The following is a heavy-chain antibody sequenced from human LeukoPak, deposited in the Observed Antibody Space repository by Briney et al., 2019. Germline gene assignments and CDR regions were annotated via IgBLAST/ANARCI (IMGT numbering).Heavy chain of an antibody. CDR2: IDYSGST. D-gene: IGHD3-10*01. CDR3: ARQSRKYYGSGSEDNWFDP. CDR1: GGSISPYY. Sequence: PSETLSLTCTVSGGSISPYYWSWIRQPPGEGLEGIGYIDYSGSTKYNPSLKSRVTISVDTSKNQFSLKLSSVTAADTAVYYCARQSRKYYGSGSEDNWFDPWGQGTLVTVSS. V-gene: IGHV4-59*08. J-gene: IGHJ5*02.